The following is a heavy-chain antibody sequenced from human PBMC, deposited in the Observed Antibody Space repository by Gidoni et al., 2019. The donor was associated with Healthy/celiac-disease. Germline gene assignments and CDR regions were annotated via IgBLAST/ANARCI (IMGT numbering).Heavy chain of an antibody. J-gene: IGHJ4*02. CDR1: GGSFSGYY. CDR3: ARGYNWNYLMGYLDY. V-gene: IGHV4-34*01. Sequence: QVQLQQWGAGLLKPSETLSLTCAVYGGSFSGYYWSWIRQPPGKGLEWIGEINHSGSTNYNPSLKSRVTISVDTSKNQFSLKLSSVTAADTAVYYCARGYNWNYLMGYLDYWGQGTLVTVSS. D-gene: IGHD1-7*01. CDR2: INHSGST.